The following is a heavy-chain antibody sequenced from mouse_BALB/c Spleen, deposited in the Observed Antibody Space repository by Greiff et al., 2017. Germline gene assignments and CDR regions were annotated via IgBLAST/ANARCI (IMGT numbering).Heavy chain of an antibody. CDR1: GFTFSSYT. J-gene: IGHJ1*01. D-gene: IGHD2-14*01. CDR2: ISNGGGST. CDR3: ASFYRYDGYFDV. V-gene: IGHV5-12-2*01. Sequence: EVHLVESGGGLVQPGGSLKLSCAASGFTFSSYTMSWVRQTPEKRLEWVAYISNGGGSTYYPDTVKGRFTISRDNAKNTLYLQMSSLKSEDTAMYYCASFYRYDGYFDVWGAGTTVTVSS.